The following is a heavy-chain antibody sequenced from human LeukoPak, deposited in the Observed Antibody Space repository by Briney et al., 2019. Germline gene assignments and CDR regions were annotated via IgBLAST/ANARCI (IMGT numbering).Heavy chain of an antibody. V-gene: IGHV3-23*01. CDR1: GFTFSSYA. D-gene: IGHD4-17*01. CDR3: AKGFRHHGDYVDGCLDY. CDR2: ISGSGGST. J-gene: IGHJ4*02. Sequence: GGSLRLSCAASGFTFSSYAMSWVRQAPGKGLEWVSAISGSGGSTYYADSVKGRFTISRDNSKNTLYLQMNSLRAEDTAVYYCAKGFRHHGDYVDGCLDYWGQGTLVTVSS.